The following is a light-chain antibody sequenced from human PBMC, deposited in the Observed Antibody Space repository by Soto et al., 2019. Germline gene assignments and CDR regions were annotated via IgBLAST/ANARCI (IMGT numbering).Light chain of an antibody. CDR1: QSISSY. V-gene: IGKV1-39*01. Sequence: DLQMTQSPSSLSASVGDRVTITCRASQSISSYLNWYQQKPGKAPKLLIYAASSLQSGVPSRFSGSGSGTDFTLTISSLQPEDFATYYCQQSYSTPQTFGHGTKVEIK. CDR3: QQSYSTPQT. J-gene: IGKJ1*01. CDR2: AAS.